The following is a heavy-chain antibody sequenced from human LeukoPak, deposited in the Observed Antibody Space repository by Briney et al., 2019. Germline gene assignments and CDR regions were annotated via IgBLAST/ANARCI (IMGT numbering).Heavy chain of an antibody. D-gene: IGHD5-18*01. CDR3: ARSYTAMGTDPVFFNS. CDR1: GGSITNGAYT. Sequence: SETLSLTCTVSGGSITNGAYTWSWLRQPPGMGLEWIGNIYHSGATYYNPSLKSRVTISIDTSNNQFSLRLNSVTAADTAVYYCARSYTAMGTDPVFFNSWGQGTLVTVSS. J-gene: IGHJ4*02. CDR2: IYHSGAT. V-gene: IGHV4-30-2*01.